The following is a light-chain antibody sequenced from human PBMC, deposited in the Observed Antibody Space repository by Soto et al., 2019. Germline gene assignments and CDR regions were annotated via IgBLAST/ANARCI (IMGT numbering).Light chain of an antibody. CDR1: QTVGSNY. Sequence: EIVLTQSPGTLSLSPGERATLSCRASQTVGSNYLAWYQQKPGHAPRLLIYGASSRATGIPDRFSGSGSGADFTLTISRLEPEDFAVYYCQQYGSSPPYTFGQGTKLEIK. CDR2: GAS. J-gene: IGKJ2*01. CDR3: QQYGSSPPYT. V-gene: IGKV3-20*01.